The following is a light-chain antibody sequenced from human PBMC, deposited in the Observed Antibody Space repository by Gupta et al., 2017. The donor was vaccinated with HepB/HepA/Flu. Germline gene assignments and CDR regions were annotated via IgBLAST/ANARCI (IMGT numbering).Light chain of an antibody. CDR2: AAS. Sequence: DIQMTQSPSSLSASVGERVTITCRASQSISNYLNWYQQKPGKAPKLLIYAASSLQSGVPSRFSGSGFGTDFTLTISSLQPEDLATYFCQQSSSTVCSFGQGTKMEIK. CDR1: QSISNY. CDR3: QQSSSTVCS. J-gene: IGKJ2*04. V-gene: IGKV1-39*01.